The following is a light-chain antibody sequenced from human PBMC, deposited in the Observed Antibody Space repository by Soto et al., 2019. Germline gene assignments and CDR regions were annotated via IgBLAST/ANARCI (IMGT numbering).Light chain of an antibody. Sequence: QSALTQPASVSGSPGQSITISCTGTSSDIGRYNYVSWYQQHPGRAPKLIIYEVTNRPSGVSDRFSGSKSGNVASLTISGVQAAYEGDYYGGSDTTTYVRVLGTGTKFTV. CDR2: EVT. CDR3: GSDTTTYVRV. J-gene: IGLJ1*01. V-gene: IGLV2-14*01. CDR1: SSDIGRYNY.